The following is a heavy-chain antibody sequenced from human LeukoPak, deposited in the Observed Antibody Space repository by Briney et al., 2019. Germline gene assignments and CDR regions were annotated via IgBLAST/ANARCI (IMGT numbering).Heavy chain of an antibody. Sequence: SVKVSCKASGATFTSYAISWVRQAPGQGREWMGGIIPIFGTANYAQKFQGRVTITTDESTSTAYMELSSLRSEDTAVYYCARDSSGYYYDAFDIWGQGTMVTVSS. V-gene: IGHV1-69*05. CDR3: ARDSSGYYYDAFDI. D-gene: IGHD3-22*01. CDR2: IIPIFGTA. CDR1: GATFTSYA. J-gene: IGHJ3*02.